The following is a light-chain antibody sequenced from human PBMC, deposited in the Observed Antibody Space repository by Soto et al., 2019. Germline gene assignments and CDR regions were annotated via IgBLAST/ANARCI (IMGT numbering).Light chain of an antibody. Sequence: QSALTQPASVSGSPGQSITISCTGTSSDVGGYNYVSWYQQHPGKAPKLMIYEVSNRPSGVSNRFSGSKSDNTASLTISGLQAEDEADYYCSSYKSSSTYVFGTRTKVTVL. CDR3: SSYKSSSTYV. CDR1: SSDVGGYNY. CDR2: EVS. V-gene: IGLV2-14*01. J-gene: IGLJ1*01.